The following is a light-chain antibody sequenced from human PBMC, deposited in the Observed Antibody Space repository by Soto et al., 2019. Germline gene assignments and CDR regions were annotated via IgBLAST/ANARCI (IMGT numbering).Light chain of an antibody. CDR1: SSDIGGYNF. CDR2: EIT. CDR3: SSYAGSNNYV. Sequence: QSALTQPPSAPGSPGQSVTISCTGTSSDIGGYNFVSWYQHHPDKAPKLMIYEITKRPSGVPARFSGSKSDNTASLTVSGVQAEDEADYYCSSYAGSNNYVFGTGTKLTVL. V-gene: IGLV2-8*01. J-gene: IGLJ1*01.